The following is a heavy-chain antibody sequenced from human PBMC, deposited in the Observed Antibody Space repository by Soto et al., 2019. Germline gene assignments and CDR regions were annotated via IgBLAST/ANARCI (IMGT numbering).Heavy chain of an antibody. CDR1: GFTLSDYT. Sequence: PGGSLRLSCAASGFTLSDYTIHWFRQAPGKGLEWVAVISYDGRNKYYADSVKGRFTISRDNSKNTLYLQMNGLSVEDTAIYYCGSSDSQGAIDYWGQGTLVTVSS. V-gene: IGHV3-30*04. D-gene: IGHD5-18*01. CDR3: GSSDSQGAIDY. CDR2: ISYDGRNK. J-gene: IGHJ4*02.